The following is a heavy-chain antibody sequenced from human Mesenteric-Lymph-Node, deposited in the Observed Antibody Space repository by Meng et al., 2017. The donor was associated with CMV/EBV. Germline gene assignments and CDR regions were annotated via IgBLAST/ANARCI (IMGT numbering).Heavy chain of an antibody. J-gene: IGHJ5*02. V-gene: IGHV4-61*01. CDR2: IYYSGST. CDR3: ARDHIAAAGTGWFDP. Sequence: SCGSVSSGSYYWSWIRQPPGKGLEWIGYIYYSGSTNSNPSLKSRVTISVDTSKNQFSLKLSSVTAADTAVYYCARDHIAAAGTGWFDPWGQGTLVTVSS. D-gene: IGHD6-13*01. CDR1: CGSVSSGSYY.